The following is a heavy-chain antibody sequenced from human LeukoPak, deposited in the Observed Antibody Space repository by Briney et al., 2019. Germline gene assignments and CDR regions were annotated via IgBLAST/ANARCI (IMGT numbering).Heavy chain of an antibody. D-gene: IGHD1-1*01. Sequence: PSETLSLTCAVYGGSFSGYYWSWIRQPPGKGLEWIGEINHSGSTNYNPSLKSRVTISVDTSKNQFSLKLSSVTAADTAVYYCAREGVRRSYDYWGQGTLVTVSS. CDR1: GGSFSGYY. J-gene: IGHJ4*02. V-gene: IGHV4-34*01. CDR2: INHSGST. CDR3: AREGVRRSYDY.